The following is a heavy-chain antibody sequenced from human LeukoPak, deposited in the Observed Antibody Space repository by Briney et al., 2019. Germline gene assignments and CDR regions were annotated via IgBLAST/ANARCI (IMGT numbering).Heavy chain of an antibody. J-gene: IGHJ4*02. CDR3: ARNMQLANGIDY. V-gene: IGHV4-4*09. D-gene: IGHD6-6*01. Sequence: SETLSLTCTVAGGSISSYYWSWIRQPPGKGLEWIGYIYTSGSTNYNPSLKSRVTISVDTSKNQFSLKLSSVTAADTAVYYCARNMQLANGIDYWGQGTLVTVSS. CDR2: IYTSGST. CDR1: GGSISSYY.